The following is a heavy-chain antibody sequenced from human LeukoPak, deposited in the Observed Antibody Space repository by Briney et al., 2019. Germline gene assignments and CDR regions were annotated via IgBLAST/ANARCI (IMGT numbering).Heavy chain of an antibody. Sequence: ASVPVSFTASGYSFSIYGITWARQAPGQGLEYLGWISASDGTTNYAQKVQDRVSMTTDTSTSTAYLELRSLRSEDTAVYYCARCGAAVTTHFSHWGQGTLVTVSS. CDR3: ARCGAAVTTHFSH. D-gene: IGHD4-17*01. V-gene: IGHV1-18*01. J-gene: IGHJ4*02. CDR2: ISASDGTT. CDR1: GYSFSIYG.